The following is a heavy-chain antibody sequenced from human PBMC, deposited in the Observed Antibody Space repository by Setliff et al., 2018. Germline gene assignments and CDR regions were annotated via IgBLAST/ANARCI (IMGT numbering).Heavy chain of an antibody. CDR2: IKQDGSDK. Sequence: GGSLRLSCVVSGFSFSRHWMSWVRQAPGKGLEWVANIKQDGSDKYYVDSVKGRFTISRDNAKNSLYLQMNSLRAEDTAVYYCAKTWIRGVRPAYFDHWGQGALVTVSS. V-gene: IGHV3-7*01. J-gene: IGHJ4*02. CDR1: GFSFSRHW. CDR3: AKTWIRGVRPAYFDH. D-gene: IGHD3-10*01.